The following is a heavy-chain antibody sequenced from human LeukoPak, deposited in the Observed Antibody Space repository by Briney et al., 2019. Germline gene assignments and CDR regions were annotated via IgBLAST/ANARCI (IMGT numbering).Heavy chain of an antibody. V-gene: IGHV3-33*01. CDR3: ARDATRSPMYYYDSSGYYVDY. Sequence: GGSLRLSCAASGFTFSSYGMHWVRQAPGKGLEWVAVIWYDGSNKYYADSVKGRFTISRDNSKNTLYLQMNGLRAEDTAVYYCARDATRSPMYYYDSSGYYVDYWGQGTLVTVSS. J-gene: IGHJ4*02. CDR2: IWYDGSNK. CDR1: GFTFSSYG. D-gene: IGHD3-22*01.